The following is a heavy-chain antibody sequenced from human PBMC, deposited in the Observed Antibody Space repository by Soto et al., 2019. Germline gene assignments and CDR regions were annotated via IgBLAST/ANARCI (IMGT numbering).Heavy chain of an antibody. Sequence: QVQLVESGGGVVQPGRSLRLSCGASGFTFSGYAMHWVRQAPGKGLEWVAVISYAGDHQYYRDSMKGRFTISRDNSKSTLCVHMNGVGVEDAAGYCCAKGKAGQGCTSIDHWGQGTLVTVSS. D-gene: IGHD2-2*01. CDR2: ISYAGDHQ. J-gene: IGHJ4*02. V-gene: IGHV3-30*18. CDR1: GFTFSGYA. CDR3: AKGKAGQGCTSIDH.